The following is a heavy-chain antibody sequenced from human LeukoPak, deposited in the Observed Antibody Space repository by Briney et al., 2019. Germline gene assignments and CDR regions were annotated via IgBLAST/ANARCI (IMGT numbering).Heavy chain of an antibody. D-gene: IGHD1-14*01. CDR3: ASGTFDGPLYGTYWYFHV. J-gene: IGHJ2*01. Sequence: GSLRLSCAASGFTFSDYYMSWSRQPPGKGLEWIGYFYSNGNTNYNPSLKSRVIMSIETSKNPFSLKVPSVTAADTAVYYCASGTFDGPLYGTYWYFHVWGRGALVTVSS. V-gene: IGHV4-59*01. CDR1: GFTFSDYY. CDR2: FYSNGNT.